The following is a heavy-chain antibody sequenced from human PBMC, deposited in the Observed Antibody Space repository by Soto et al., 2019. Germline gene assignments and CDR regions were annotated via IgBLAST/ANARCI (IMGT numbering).Heavy chain of an antibody. CDR1: GFTFSSYS. V-gene: IGHV3-21*01. J-gene: IGHJ4*02. D-gene: IGHD6-19*01. Sequence: GGSLRLSCAASGFTFSSYSMNWVRQAPGKGLEWVSSISSSSSYIYYADSVKGRFTISRDNAKNSLYLQMNSLRAEDTAVYYCSRDSTIAVAATYYFDYWGQGTLVTVSS. CDR3: SRDSTIAVAATYYFDY. CDR2: ISSSSSYI.